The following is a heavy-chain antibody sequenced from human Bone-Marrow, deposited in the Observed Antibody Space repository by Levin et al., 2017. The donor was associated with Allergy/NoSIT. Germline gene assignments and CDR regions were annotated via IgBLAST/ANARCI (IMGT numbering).Heavy chain of an antibody. CDR2: ITVSGRGT. CDR1: GFTFSDYA. V-gene: IGHV3-23*01. CDR3: AKNKGPYDSSGYNLGWFDP. D-gene: IGHD3-22*01. Sequence: ETLSLTCAASGFTFSDYAMTWVRQAPGKGLEWVSGITVSGRGTYYADSVKGRFTISRDNSKNILYLQMHGLRAEDTAVYYCAKNKGPYDSSGYNLGWFDPWGQGTLVTVSS. J-gene: IGHJ5*02.